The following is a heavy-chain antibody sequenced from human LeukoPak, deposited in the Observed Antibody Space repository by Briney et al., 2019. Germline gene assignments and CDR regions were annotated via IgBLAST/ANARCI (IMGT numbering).Heavy chain of an antibody. J-gene: IGHJ5*02. D-gene: IGHD3-10*01. Sequence: ASVKVSCKASGYTFTSYGLSWVRQAPGQGLEWMGWISAYNGNKNYAQKLQGRVTKTTDTYTSTAYMELRSLRSDDTAVYYCARDRGDWFDPWGQGTLVTVSS. CDR2: ISAYNGNK. CDR3: ARDRGDWFDP. V-gene: IGHV1-18*04. CDR1: GYTFTSYG.